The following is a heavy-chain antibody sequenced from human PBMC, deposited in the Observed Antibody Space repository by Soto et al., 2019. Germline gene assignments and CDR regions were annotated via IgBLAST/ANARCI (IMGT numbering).Heavy chain of an antibody. CDR3: VKDESINWYSGHFRH. V-gene: IGHV3-9*01. D-gene: IGHD6-13*01. J-gene: IGHJ1*01. Sequence: GGSLRLSCAASGFTFDDYVMHWVRQVPGKGLEWVSGINLNSGSIGYGDSVKGRFAISRDNAKNSLHLQMNSLSAEDTAFYYCVKDESINWYSGHFRHWGQGTLVTVS. CDR2: INLNSGSI. CDR1: GFTFDDYV.